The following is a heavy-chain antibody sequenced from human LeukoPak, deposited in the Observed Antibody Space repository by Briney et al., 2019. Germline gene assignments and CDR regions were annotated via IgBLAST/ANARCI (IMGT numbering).Heavy chain of an antibody. J-gene: IGHJ4*02. CDR2: VSGSGGST. V-gene: IGHV3-23*01. D-gene: IGHD5-12*01. CDR3: AEVGYSGSFDY. Sequence: GGSLRLSCAASGFTFSSYAMSWVRQAPGKGLEWVSAVSGSGGSTYYADSVKGRFTISRDNSKNTLYLQMNSLRAEDTAVYYCAEVGYSGSFDYWGQGTLVTVSS. CDR1: GFTFSSYA.